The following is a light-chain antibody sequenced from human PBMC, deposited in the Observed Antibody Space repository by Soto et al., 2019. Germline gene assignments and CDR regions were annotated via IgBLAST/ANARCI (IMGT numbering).Light chain of an antibody. CDR3: QQYGSSPWT. Sequence: EIVLTQSPGTLSLSPGERATLSCRASQSVTNNYLAWYLQKPGQAPKVLIHAASGRTTGIPDRFRGSGSGTDFTLTISRLEPEDFAVYYCQQYGSSPWTFGQGTKVDIK. CDR2: AAS. V-gene: IGKV3-20*01. J-gene: IGKJ1*01. CDR1: QSVTNNY.